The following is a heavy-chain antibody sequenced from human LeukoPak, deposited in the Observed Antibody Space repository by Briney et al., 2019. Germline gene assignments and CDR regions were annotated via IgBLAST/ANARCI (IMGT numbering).Heavy chain of an antibody. CDR1: GGSIISSRYY. CDR2: IYYSGST. V-gene: IGHV4-39*01. D-gene: IGHD6-19*01. J-gene: IGHJ4*02. CDR3: ARHEGRLGSSGWYYFDY. Sequence: SETLSLTCTFSGGSIISSRYYWGCIRQPPGKGLEWIATIYYSGSTYYHPSLKSRVTISVDTSKNQFSLRLSSVTAADTAVYYCARHEGRLGSSGWYYFDYWGQGTLVTVSS.